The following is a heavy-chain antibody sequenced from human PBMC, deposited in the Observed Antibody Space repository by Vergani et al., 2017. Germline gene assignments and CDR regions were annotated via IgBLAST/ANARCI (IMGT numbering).Heavy chain of an antibody. CDR3: VTSELAYCGGDCYSYFDY. D-gene: IGHD2-21*02. J-gene: IGHJ4*02. Sequence: QVQLVQSGAEVKKPGSSVKVSCKASGGTFSSYTISWVRQAPGQGLEWMGRIIPILGIANYAQKFQGRVTITADKSTSTAYMELSILRSEDTAVYYCVTSELAYCGGDCYSYFDYWGQGTLVTVSS. CDR1: GGTFSSYT. V-gene: IGHV1-69*02. CDR2: IIPILGIA.